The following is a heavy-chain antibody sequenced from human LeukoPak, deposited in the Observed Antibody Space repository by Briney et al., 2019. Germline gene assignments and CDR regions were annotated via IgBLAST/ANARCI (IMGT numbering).Heavy chain of an antibody. CDR1: GYTFTAYA. D-gene: IGHD3-16*01. CDR3: ARGMFGHRRVPFDP. J-gene: IGHJ5*02. V-gene: IGHV7-4-1*02. Sequence: ASVKVSCKASGYTFTAYAMNWVRQAPGQGLEWLGWINTSTGNPTYAQDFTGRFVFSLDTSVSTAYLQISSLKAEDTAVYYCARGMFGHRRVPFDPWGQGTLVTVSS. CDR2: INTSTGNP.